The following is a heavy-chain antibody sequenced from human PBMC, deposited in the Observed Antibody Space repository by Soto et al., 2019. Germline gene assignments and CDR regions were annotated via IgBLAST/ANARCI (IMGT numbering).Heavy chain of an antibody. Sequence: WVRQNTGKGLEWVSAISGSGGSTYYADSVKGRFTISRDNSKNTLYLQMNSLRAEDTAVYYCAKVTYDFWSGYSYYFDYWGQGTLVTVSS. D-gene: IGHD3-3*01. CDR2: ISGSGGST. CDR3: AKVTYDFWSGYSYYFDY. J-gene: IGHJ4*02. V-gene: IGHV3-23*01.